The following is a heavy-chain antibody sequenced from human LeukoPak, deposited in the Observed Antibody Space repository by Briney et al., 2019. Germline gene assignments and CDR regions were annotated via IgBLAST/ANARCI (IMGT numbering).Heavy chain of an antibody. CDR2: IYSGGNT. CDR1: GFTVSSNS. D-gene: IGHD3-22*01. V-gene: IGHV3-53*01. CDR3: ARDPGYYYDSSGFGL. Sequence: GGSLRLSCTVSGFTVSSNSMSWVRQAPGKGLEWVSFIYSGGNTHYSDSVKGRFTISRDNAKNSLYLQMNSLRAEDTAVYYCARDPGYYYDSSGFGLWGQGTLVTVSS. J-gene: IGHJ4*02.